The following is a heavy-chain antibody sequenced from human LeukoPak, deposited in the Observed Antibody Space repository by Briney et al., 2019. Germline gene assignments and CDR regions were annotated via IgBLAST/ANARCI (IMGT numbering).Heavy chain of an antibody. CDR2: IYTSGST. D-gene: IGHD2/OR15-2a*01. J-gene: IGHJ4*02. V-gene: IGHV4-61*02. CDR1: GGSIGSGSYY. CDR3: ARERTDASMDY. Sequence: KTSETLSLTCTVSGGSIGSGSYYWTWIRQPAGKGLEWIGRIYTSGSTNHNPSLKSRVTISLDTSKNQFSLKLISVTAADTAVYFCARERTDASMDYWGQGTLVTVSS.